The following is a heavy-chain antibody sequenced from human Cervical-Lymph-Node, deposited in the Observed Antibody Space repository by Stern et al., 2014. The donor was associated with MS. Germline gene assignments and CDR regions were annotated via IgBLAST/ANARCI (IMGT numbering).Heavy chain of an antibody. D-gene: IGHD1-1*01. Sequence: EVQLVESGAEVKKPGESLKISCKGSGYTFTNNWIAWVRQMPGKGLEWMGIIYPDDSDISYSPSLQGPVTTSADKSLSTAYLQCGSLRAADSAVYYCARPPPRRKWDDPNYGMDVWGQGTTVTVSS. V-gene: IGHV5-51*03. CDR1: GYTFTNNW. J-gene: IGHJ6*02. CDR2: IYPDDSDI. CDR3: ARPPPRRKWDDPNYGMDV.